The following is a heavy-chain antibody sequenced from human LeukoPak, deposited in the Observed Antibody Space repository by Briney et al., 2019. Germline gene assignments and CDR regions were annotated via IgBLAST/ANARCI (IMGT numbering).Heavy chain of an antibody. Sequence: AGGSLRLSCAASGFAVISTSIHWVRQTPGKGLEWLSYSSTVTGNIYYADSVKGRFTISRDNAKSSLYLQMSSLRAEDTAVYFCATTGNFYDMDVWGKGTTVTVSS. V-gene: IGHV3-48*04. J-gene: IGHJ6*03. D-gene: IGHD1-1*01. CDR3: ATTGNFYDMDV. CDR1: GFAVISTS. CDR2: SSTVTGNI.